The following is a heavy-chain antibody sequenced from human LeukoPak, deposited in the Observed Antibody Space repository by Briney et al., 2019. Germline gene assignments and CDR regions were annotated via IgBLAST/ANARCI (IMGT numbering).Heavy chain of an antibody. V-gene: IGHV3-74*01. CDR1: GFTFSTYW. Sequence: TGGSLRLSCAASGFTFSTYWMHWVRQAPGKGLVWVSRINSDGSSISYADSVKGRFTISRDNAKNTLYLQMNSLRAEDTAVYYCASDLVWGSLDYWGQGTLVTVSS. CDR2: INSDGSSI. CDR3: ASDLVWGSLDY. J-gene: IGHJ4*02. D-gene: IGHD3-16*01.